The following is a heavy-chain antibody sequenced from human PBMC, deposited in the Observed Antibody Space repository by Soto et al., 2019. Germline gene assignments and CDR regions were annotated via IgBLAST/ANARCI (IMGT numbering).Heavy chain of an antibody. J-gene: IGHJ4*02. V-gene: IGHV3-74*01. CDR1: GLIFSNYK. D-gene: IGHD2-8*01. Sequence: PVGSLRLSCAASGLIFSNYKMHWVRQAPGKGLVWVSRINTDGSITDYADSVKGRFTVSRDNAKNTMYLQMNSLTADDTAVYYCARDTNGLHYWGQGTLVTVSS. CDR2: INTDGSIT. CDR3: ARDTNGLHY.